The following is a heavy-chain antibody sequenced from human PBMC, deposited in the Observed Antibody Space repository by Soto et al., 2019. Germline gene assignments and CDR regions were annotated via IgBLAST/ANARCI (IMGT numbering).Heavy chain of an antibody. D-gene: IGHD5-18*01. CDR2: ISYDGSNK. CDR1: GFTFSSYG. Sequence: GGSLRLSCAASGFTFSSYGMHWVRQAPGKGLEWVAVISYDGSNKYYADSVKGRFTISRDNSKNTLYLQMNSLRAEDTAVYYCAKWPVTGYSYGDDFDYWGQGTLVTVSS. CDR3: AKWPVTGYSYGDDFDY. J-gene: IGHJ4*02. V-gene: IGHV3-30*18.